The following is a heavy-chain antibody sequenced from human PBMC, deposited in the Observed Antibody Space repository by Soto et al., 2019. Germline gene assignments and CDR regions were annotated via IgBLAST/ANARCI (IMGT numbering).Heavy chain of an antibody. CDR2: INPSGGST. J-gene: IGHJ4*02. CDR1: ENTFTSYY. CDR3: ARTRLAPYNFDY. V-gene: IGHV1-46*01. Sequence: ATVKVSCKASENTFTSYYMQWVRQTPGQGLEGMGIINPSGGSTVYAQNFQGRVTMARDTSTSTVYVEMGSLRFENTAVYYCARTRLAPYNFDYWGQGSRVTAPQ. D-gene: IGHD1-1*01.